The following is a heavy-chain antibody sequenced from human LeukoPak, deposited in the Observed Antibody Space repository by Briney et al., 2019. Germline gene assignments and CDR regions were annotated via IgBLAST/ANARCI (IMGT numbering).Heavy chain of an antibody. CDR3: ARGYGYSYLFDY. D-gene: IGHD5-18*01. J-gene: IGHJ4*02. CDR1: AGSISSGGYY. CDR2: IYYSGST. Sequence: PSETLSLTCTVSAGSISSGGYYWSWIRQHPGKGLEWIGYIYYSGSTYYNPSLKSRVTISVDTSKNQFSLKLSSVTAADTAVYCCARGYGYSYLFDYWGQGTLVTVSS. V-gene: IGHV4-31*03.